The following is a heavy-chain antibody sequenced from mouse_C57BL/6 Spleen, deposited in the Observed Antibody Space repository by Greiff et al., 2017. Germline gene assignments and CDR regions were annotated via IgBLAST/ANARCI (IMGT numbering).Heavy chain of an antibody. CDR2: IDPSDSYT. V-gene: IGHV1-69*01. CDR3: ARGGYFDV. CDR1: GYTFTSYW. J-gene: IGHJ1*03. Sequence: QVQLQQPGAELVMPGASVKLSCKASGYTFTSYWMHWVKQRPGQGLEWIGEIDPSDSYTNYNQKFKGKSTLTVAKSSSTAYMQLSSLTSEDSAVYYCARGGYFDVWGTGTTVTVSS.